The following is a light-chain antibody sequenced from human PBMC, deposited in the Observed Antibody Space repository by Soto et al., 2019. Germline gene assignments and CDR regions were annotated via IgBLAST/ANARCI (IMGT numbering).Light chain of an antibody. V-gene: IGKV3-15*01. CDR1: QSVSSSY. CDR3: EQYNVWPWP. Sequence: EIVLTQSPGTLSLSPGERATLSCRASQSVSSSYLAWYQQKPGQAPRLLIYGASTRATGLPARFSGSESGTEFSLTISSLQSEDFAVYYCEQYNVWPWPFG. CDR2: GAS. J-gene: IGKJ1*01.